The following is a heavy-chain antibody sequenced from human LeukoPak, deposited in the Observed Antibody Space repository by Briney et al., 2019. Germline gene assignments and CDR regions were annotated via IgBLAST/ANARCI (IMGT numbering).Heavy chain of an antibody. Sequence: SETLSLTCAVYGGSFSGYYWSWIRQPPGKGLEWIGEINHSGSTNNNPSLKSRVTISVDTSKNQFSLQLNSVTPEDTAVYYCAKEGIAAAGTVGAYRAFDIWGQGTMVTVSS. J-gene: IGHJ3*02. CDR3: AKEGIAAAGTVGAYRAFDI. V-gene: IGHV4-34*01. D-gene: IGHD6-13*01. CDR2: INHSGST. CDR1: GGSFSGYY.